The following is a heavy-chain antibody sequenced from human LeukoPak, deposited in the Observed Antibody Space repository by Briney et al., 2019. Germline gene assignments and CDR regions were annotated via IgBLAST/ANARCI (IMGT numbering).Heavy chain of an antibody. D-gene: IGHD2-15*01. CDR1: GITFDDHA. CDR3: ARDGEVVVAASFDY. CDR2: ISWNSGRI. J-gene: IGHJ4*02. Sequence: PGGSLRLSCAASGITFDDHAMYWVRQGPGKGLEWVSGISWNSGRIAYAASVKGRLTISRDNAKNSLYLQMNSLRAEDTAVYYCARDGEVVVAASFDYWGQGTLVTVSS. V-gene: IGHV3-9*01.